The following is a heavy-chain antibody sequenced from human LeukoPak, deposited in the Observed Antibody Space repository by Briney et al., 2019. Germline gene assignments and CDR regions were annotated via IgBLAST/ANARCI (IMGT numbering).Heavy chain of an antibody. V-gene: IGHV3-53*01. Sequence: GGTLRLSCAASGFTVSSNYMSWVRQGPGKGLECVSVISNDGDTYYADSVKGRFTISRDTSKNTVSLQMNSLRAEDTAVYYCAGDKTTGGWYEFDYWGQGTLVTVSS. CDR1: GFTVSSNY. CDR2: ISNDGDT. CDR3: AGDKTTGGWYEFDY. J-gene: IGHJ4*02. D-gene: IGHD6-19*01.